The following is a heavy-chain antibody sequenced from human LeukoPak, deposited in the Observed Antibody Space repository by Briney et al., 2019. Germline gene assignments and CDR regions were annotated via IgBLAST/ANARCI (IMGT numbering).Heavy chain of an antibody. CDR2: IYHSGST. D-gene: IGHD1-26*01. CDR1: GGSISSSNW. J-gene: IGHJ6*03. CDR3: ARARGVVGATAGDYYYYMDV. Sequence: SETLSLTCAVSGGSISSSNWWSWVRQPPGKGLEWIGEIYHSGSTNYNPSLKSRVTISVDKSKNQFSLKLSSVTAADTAVYYCARARGVVGATAGDYYYYMDVWGKGTTVTVSS. V-gene: IGHV4-4*02.